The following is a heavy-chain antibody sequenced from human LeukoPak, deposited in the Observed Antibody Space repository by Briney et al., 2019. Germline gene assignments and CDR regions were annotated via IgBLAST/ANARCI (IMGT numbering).Heavy chain of an antibody. CDR1: GYTFTSYG. CDR2: ISAYNGNT. J-gene: IGHJ5*02. CDR3: ARGYVWGSYHLNWFDP. V-gene: IGHV1-18*01. D-gene: IGHD3-16*02. Sequence: ASVKVSCKASGYTFTSYGISWVRQAPGQGLEWMGWISAYNGNTNYAQKLQGRVTMTTDTSTSTAYMELRSLRSDDTAVYYCARGYVWGSYHLNWFDPWGQGTLVTVSS.